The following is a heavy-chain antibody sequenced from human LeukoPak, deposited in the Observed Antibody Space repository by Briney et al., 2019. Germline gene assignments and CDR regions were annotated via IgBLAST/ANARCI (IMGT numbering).Heavy chain of an antibody. Sequence: GGSLRLSCAASGFTFDDYAMHWARQAPGKGLEWVSGISWNSGSIGYADSVKGRFTISRDNAKNSLYLQMNSLRAEDTALYYCAKSFGGGYYYGMDVWGQGTTVTVSS. D-gene: IGHD2-21*01. V-gene: IGHV3-9*01. CDR3: AKSFGGGYYYGMDV. J-gene: IGHJ6*02. CDR1: GFTFDDYA. CDR2: ISWNSGSI.